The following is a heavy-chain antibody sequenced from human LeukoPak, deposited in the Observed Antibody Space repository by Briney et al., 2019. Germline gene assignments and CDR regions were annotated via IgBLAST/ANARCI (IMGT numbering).Heavy chain of an antibody. Sequence: GGSLRLSCAASGFTVSSNYMSWVRQAPGKGLEWVSVIYSGGSTYYADSVKGRFTISRHNSKNTLYLQMNSLRAEDTAVYYCARLDYYSGDSSGYVDYWGQGTLVTVSS. CDR1: GFTVSSNY. CDR2: IYSGGST. J-gene: IGHJ4*02. CDR3: ARLDYYSGDSSGYVDY. V-gene: IGHV3-53*04. D-gene: IGHD3-22*01.